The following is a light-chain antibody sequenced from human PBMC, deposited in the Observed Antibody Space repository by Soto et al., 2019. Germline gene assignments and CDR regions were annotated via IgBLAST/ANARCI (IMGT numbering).Light chain of an antibody. CDR3: QQYNNWPPWT. J-gene: IGKJ1*01. V-gene: IGKV3-15*01. Sequence: EVVMRQSPATLSVSPGETATLSCRASQSVSNKLACYQQRPGQAPRLLIYAADTRATGIPDRFSGSGSGREFTLTISSLQSEDFAVYYCQQYNNWPPWTFGQGTKVEVK. CDR1: QSVSNK. CDR2: AAD.